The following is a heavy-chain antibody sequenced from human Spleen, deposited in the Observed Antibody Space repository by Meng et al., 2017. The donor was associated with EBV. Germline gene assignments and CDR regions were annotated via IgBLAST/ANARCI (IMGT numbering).Heavy chain of an antibody. V-gene: IGHV2-5*02. D-gene: IGHD7-27*01. J-gene: IGHJ4*02. Sequence: QIPVTEFDPAPLSPTTTRTLRCPFSGISLSCRVVGVGWIRQPPGKALDCLALIYWDDVERYSPSLRSRLTITKDTSKNQVFLTLTNMDPVDTATYYCAHALGHFDYWGQGTLITVSS. CDR3: AHALGHFDY. CDR1: GISLSCRVVG. CDR2: IYWDDVE.